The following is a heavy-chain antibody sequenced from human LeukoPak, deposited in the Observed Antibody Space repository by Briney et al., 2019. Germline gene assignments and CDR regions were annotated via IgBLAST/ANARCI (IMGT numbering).Heavy chain of an antibody. D-gene: IGHD6-19*01. CDR2: ISSSSSYI. CDR1: GFTFSSYS. V-gene: IGHV3-21*01. CDR3: ARVGSGWYFDY. Sequence: GGSLRLSCAASGFTFSSYSMNWVRQAPGKGLEWVSSISSSSSYIYYADSVKGRFTISRDNAKNSLYLQMNSLRAEGTAVYYCARVGSGWYFDYWRQGTLVTVSS. J-gene: IGHJ4*02.